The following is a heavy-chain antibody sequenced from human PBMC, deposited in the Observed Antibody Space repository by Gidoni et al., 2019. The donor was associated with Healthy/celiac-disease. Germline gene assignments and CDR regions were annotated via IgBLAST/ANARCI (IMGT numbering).Heavy chain of an antibody. Sequence: EVQLVESGGGLVKPGGFLRLSCAASGFTFSNARMNWVRQDPGKGVEWVDRIKSKTDGGTTDYAAPVEDRFTISRDDSKNTLYLQMNSLKTEDTAVYYCTADSYYYGSGRYCFDYWGQGTLVTVSS. J-gene: IGHJ4*02. CDR3: TADSYYYGSGRYCFDY. CDR1: GFTFSNAR. D-gene: IGHD3-10*01. CDR2: IKSKTDGGTT. V-gene: IGHV3-15*07.